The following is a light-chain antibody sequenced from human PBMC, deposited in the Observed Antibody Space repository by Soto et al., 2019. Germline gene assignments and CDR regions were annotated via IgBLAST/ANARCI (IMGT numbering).Light chain of an antibody. CDR1: VGL. V-gene: IGLV2-23*01. CDR2: DDT. CDR3: SSYAGGGTYV. J-gene: IGLJ1*01. Sequence: QSALTQPASVSGSPGQSIAISCTGTVGLVSWYQQHPGKVPKLIIYDDTKRPSGVSSRFSGSKSDKTATLTISGLQAEDEADFYCSSYAGGGTYVFGTGTKVTVL.